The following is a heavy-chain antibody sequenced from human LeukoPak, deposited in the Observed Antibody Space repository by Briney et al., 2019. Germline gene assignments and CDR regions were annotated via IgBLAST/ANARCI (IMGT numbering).Heavy chain of an antibody. CDR3: AKDFYDFWSGYFGGLADS. CDR2: ISGSGGST. V-gene: IGHV3-23*01. Sequence: GGSLRLSCAASGFTFSSYAMSWVRQAPGKGLEGVSAISGSGGSTYYADSVKGRFTISRDNSKNTLYMQLNSLRAEDTAVYYCAKDFYDFWSGYFGGLADSWGQGTLVTVSS. CDR1: GFTFSSYA. J-gene: IGHJ4*02. D-gene: IGHD3-3*01.